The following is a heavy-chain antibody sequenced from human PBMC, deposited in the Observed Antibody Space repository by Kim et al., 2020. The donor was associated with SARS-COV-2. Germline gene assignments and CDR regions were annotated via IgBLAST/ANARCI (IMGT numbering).Heavy chain of an antibody. CDR3: AKDIDSSGYCYYGMDV. Sequence: DSVKCRFTISRDNAKNSLYLQMNSLRAEDTALYYCAKDIDSSGYCYYGMDVWGQGTTVTVSS. V-gene: IGHV3-9*01. D-gene: IGHD3-22*01. J-gene: IGHJ6*02.